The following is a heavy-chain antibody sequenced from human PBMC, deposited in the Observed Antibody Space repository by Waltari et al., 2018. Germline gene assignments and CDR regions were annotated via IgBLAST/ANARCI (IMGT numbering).Heavy chain of an antibody. D-gene: IGHD2-2*01. CDR2: INTNTGNP. V-gene: IGHV7-4-1*02. CDR3: ARDGRYCSSTSCYASRGDY. Sequence: QVQLVQSGSELKKPGASVKVSCKASGYTVTSYAMNWVRQAPVQGFEWMGWINTNTGNPTYAQGFTGRFVFSLDTSVSTAYLQISSLKAEDTAVYYCARDGRYCSSTSCYASRGDYWGQGTLVTVSS. J-gene: IGHJ4*02. CDR1: GYTVTSYA.